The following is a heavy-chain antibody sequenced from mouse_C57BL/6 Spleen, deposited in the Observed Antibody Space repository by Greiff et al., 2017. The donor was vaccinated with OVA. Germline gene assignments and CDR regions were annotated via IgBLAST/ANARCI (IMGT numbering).Heavy chain of an antibody. J-gene: IGHJ2*01. D-gene: IGHD2-4*01. CDR2: IDPNSGGT. Sequence: VQLQQPGAELVKPGASVKLSCKASGYTFTSYWMHWVKQRPGRGLEWIGRIDPNSGGTKYNEKFKSKATLTVDKPSSTAYIQLSSLTSEDSAVYYCAKGEIYYDYDGYFDYWGQGTTLTVSS. V-gene: IGHV1-72*01. CDR1: GYTFTSYW. CDR3: AKGEIYYDYDGYFDY.